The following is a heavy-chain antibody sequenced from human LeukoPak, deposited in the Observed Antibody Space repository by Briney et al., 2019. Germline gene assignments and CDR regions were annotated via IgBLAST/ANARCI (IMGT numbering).Heavy chain of an antibody. J-gene: IGHJ4*02. V-gene: IGHV1-2*02. Sequence: ASVKVSCKASGYTFTGYYMHWVRQAPGQGLEWMGWINPNSGGTNYAQKFQGRVTMTRDTPISTAYMELSRLRSDDTAVYYCARALDSSGWYLYWGQGTLVTVSS. CDR3: ARALDSSGWYLY. CDR1: GYTFTGYY. D-gene: IGHD6-13*01. CDR2: INPNSGGT.